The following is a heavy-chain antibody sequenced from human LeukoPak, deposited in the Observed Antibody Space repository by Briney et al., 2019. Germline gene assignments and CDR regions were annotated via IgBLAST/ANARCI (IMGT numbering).Heavy chain of an antibody. CDR3: VRGEYSYGPLDYYYYMDV. CDR2: ISSSSSYI. Sequence: GGSLRLSCAASGFTFSDYTMNWVGQAPAEGLEWVSFISSSSSYIYYADSVKGRFTISRDNAKNSLSLQMKSLRAEDTAVYYCVRGEYSYGPLDYYYYMDVWGKGTTVTVSS. CDR1: GFTFSDYT. V-gene: IGHV3-21*01. J-gene: IGHJ6*03. D-gene: IGHD5-18*01.